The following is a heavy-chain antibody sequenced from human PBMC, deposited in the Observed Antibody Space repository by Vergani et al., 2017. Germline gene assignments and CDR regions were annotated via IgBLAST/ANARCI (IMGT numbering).Heavy chain of an antibody. V-gene: IGHV3-33*01. Sequence: QVQLVESGGGVVQPGRSLRLSCVASGFTFNQYGMHWVRQAPGKGLEWVAVTWYDGNNKQYADSVKGRFTISRDNSKSTMYLQMNSLRDEDTGVYYCARDLRLLYNRFDPWGQGTLVTGSS. CDR1: GFTFNQYG. J-gene: IGHJ5*02. D-gene: IGHD1-14*01. CDR3: ARDLRLLYNRFDP. CDR2: TWYDGNNK.